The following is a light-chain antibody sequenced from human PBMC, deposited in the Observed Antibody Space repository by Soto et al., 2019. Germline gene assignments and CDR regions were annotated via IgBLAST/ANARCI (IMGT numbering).Light chain of an antibody. J-gene: IGKJ4*01. V-gene: IGKV3-11*01. Sequence: EIVLTQYPATLSLSPGERATLSCRASQSVSSYLAWYQQKPGKAPRLLIYDASNRATGIPARFSRSGSGTDFCLSIRRLEPEDIAVYYCQQRSNWFLTLGGGTKWEIK. CDR2: DAS. CDR3: QQRSNWFLT. CDR1: QSVSSY.